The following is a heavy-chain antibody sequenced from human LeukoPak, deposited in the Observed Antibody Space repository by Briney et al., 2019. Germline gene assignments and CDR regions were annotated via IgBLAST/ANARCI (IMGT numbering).Heavy chain of an antibody. D-gene: IGHD6-13*01. CDR1: GFAFSSSG. V-gene: IGHV3-30*02. CDR2: IGRDGSTK. CDR3: AREPRQIAAAKINWFDP. J-gene: IGHJ5*02. Sequence: GGSLRLSCAASGFAFSSSGMHWVRQAPGKGLEWVAFIGRDGSTKYYADSVKGRITISGDNSNNTAYLQMNSLRAEDTAVYYCAREPRQIAAAKINWFDPWGQGTLVTVSS.